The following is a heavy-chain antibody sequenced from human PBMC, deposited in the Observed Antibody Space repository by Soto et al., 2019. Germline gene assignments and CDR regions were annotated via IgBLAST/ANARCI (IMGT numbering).Heavy chain of an antibody. Sequence: GGSLRLSCAASGFTFSSYWMHWVRQAPGKGLVWVSRINSDGSSTSYADSVKGRFTISRDNAKNTLYLQMNSLRAEDTAVYYCARVGYSGYAPGTRGYYYYGMDVWGQGTTVTVSS. CDR2: INSDGSST. D-gene: IGHD5-12*01. CDR1: GFTFSSYW. CDR3: ARVGYSGYAPGTRGYYYYGMDV. J-gene: IGHJ6*02. V-gene: IGHV3-74*01.